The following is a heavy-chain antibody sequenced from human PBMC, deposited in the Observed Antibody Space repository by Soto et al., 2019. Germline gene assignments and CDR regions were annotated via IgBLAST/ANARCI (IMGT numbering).Heavy chain of an antibody. Sequence: ASVKVSCKASGYTFTSYYMHWARQAPGQGLEWMGIINPSGGSTSYAQKFQGRVTMTRDTSTSTVYMELRSLRSDDTAVYYCAREGVAPYYYYGMDVWGQGTPVTVSS. CDR3: AREGVAPYYYYGMDV. J-gene: IGHJ6*02. D-gene: IGHD5-12*01. V-gene: IGHV1-46*01. CDR2: INPSGGST. CDR1: GYTFTSYY.